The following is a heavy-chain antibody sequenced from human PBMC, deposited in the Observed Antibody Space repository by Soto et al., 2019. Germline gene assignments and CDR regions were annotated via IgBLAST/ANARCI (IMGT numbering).Heavy chain of an antibody. CDR3: AHIVVAGLGYYFDY. V-gene: IGHV2-5*02. J-gene: IGHJ4*02. Sequence: QITLKESGPTLVKPTQTLTLTCTFSGFSLSSTRMAVGWIRQPPGKALEWLALIYWDDDKRYSPFLKSRLTITKDTAKKQVVLTMSNMDPVDTARYSCAHIVVAGLGYYFDYWGQGTLVTVSS. D-gene: IGHD6-19*01. CDR1: GFSLSSTRMA. CDR2: IYWDDDK.